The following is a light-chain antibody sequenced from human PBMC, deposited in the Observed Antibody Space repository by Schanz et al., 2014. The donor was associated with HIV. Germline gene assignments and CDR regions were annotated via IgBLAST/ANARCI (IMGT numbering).Light chain of an antibody. V-gene: IGKV1-5*01. CDR2: DGS. J-gene: IGKJ4*01. CDR1: QTIYSW. CDR3: QQAYDPPFT. Sequence: DIQMTQSPSTLSASVGDRVTITCRASQTIYSWLAWYQQKPGRAPNLLMYDGSTPQSGVPSRFSGRGSGTDFALTISSVQPEDFATYYCQQAYDPPFTFGGGTKV.